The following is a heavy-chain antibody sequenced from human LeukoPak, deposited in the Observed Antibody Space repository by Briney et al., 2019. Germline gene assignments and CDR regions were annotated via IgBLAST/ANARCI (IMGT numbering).Heavy chain of an antibody. CDR2: IIPIFGTA. CDR3: TTRACHAGGCSSSFYYYYGLHF. CDR1: GNSISNYA. Sequence: SVKVSCKASGNSISNYAVSWVRQAPGQGFEWMGGIIPIFGTADYAQKFQGRVTITADQSTSTTYMALSSLKSEDTAIYYCTTRACHAGGCSSSFYYYYGLHFWGQGTTVSVSS. V-gene: IGHV1-69*13. J-gene: IGHJ6*02. D-gene: IGHD3-16*01.